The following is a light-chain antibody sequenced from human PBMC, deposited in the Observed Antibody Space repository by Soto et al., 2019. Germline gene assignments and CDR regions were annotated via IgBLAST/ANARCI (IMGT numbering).Light chain of an antibody. CDR1: SSDVGGYNF. CDR3: SSYSGRDNFVV. V-gene: IGLV2-8*01. CDR2: EVI. J-gene: IGLJ2*01. Sequence: QSVLTQPPSASGSPGQSVTISCAGTSSDVGGYNFVSWYQQHPGKVPKLMIYEVIKRPSGVPDRFSGSKSGNTASLTVSGLHAEDEADYYCSSYSGRDNFVVFGGGTQLTVL.